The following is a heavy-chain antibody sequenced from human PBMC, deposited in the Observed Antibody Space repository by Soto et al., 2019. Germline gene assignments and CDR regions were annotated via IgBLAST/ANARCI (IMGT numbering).Heavy chain of an antibody. Sequence: GESLRLSCAASGFTFSTYGMTWVRQAPGKGLAWVSGISYNGGSTYYADSVKGRFTISRDNSKNTLYLQMNNLRAEDTAVYYCARTNDYNWGINWVDYWGQGT. CDR2: ISYNGGST. CDR3: ARTNDYNWGINWVDY. CDR1: GFTFSTYG. J-gene: IGHJ4*02. V-gene: IGHV3-23*01. D-gene: IGHD7-27*01.